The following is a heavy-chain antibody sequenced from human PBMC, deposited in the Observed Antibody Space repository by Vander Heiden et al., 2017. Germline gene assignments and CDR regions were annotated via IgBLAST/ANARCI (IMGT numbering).Heavy chain of an antibody. J-gene: IGHJ6*02. CDR3: ARDYGSGSNYYYYYGMDV. CDR2: ISSSGKII. V-gene: IGHV3-48*02. CDR1: GFTFSYYS. Sequence: EVRLVESGGGLVQSGGSLRLSCVASGFTFSYYSSNWVRQAPGKGLEWVSYISSSGKIIDYADSVKGRFTISRDNGKKSLHLQMDRLRDEDTAVYYCARDYGSGSNYYYYYGMDVWGQGTTVTVSS. D-gene: IGHD3-10*01.